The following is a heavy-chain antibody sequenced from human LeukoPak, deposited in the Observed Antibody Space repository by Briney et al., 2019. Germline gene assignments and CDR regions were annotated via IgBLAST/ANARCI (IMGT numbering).Heavy chain of an antibody. CDR3: ARENSGYDSPGFPAFDI. V-gene: IGHV3-21*01. CDR1: GFTFSSFW. CDR2: ISSSSSYI. J-gene: IGHJ3*02. D-gene: IGHD5-12*01. Sequence: GGSLRLSCAASGFTFSSFWMSWVRQAPGKGLEWVSSISSSSSYIYYADSVKGRFTISRDNAKNSLYLQMNSLRAEDTAVYYCARENSGYDSPGFPAFDIWGQGTMVTVSS.